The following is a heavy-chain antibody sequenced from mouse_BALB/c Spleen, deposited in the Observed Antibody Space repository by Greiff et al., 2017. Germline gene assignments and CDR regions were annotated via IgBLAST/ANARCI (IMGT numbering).Heavy chain of an antibody. CDR2: ISSGGGNT. Sequence: EVQVVESGGGLVKPGGSLKLSCAASGFTFSSYTMSWVRQTPEKRLEWVATISSGGGNTYYPDSVKGRFTISRDNAKNNLYLQMSSLRSEDTALYYCARAYYDYDGAFAYWGQGTLVTVSA. J-gene: IGHJ3*01. CDR3: ARAYYDYDGAFAY. V-gene: IGHV5-9*03. CDR1: GFTFSSYT. D-gene: IGHD2-4*01.